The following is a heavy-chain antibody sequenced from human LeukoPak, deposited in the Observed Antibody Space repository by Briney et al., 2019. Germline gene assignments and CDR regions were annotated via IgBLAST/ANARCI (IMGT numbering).Heavy chain of an antibody. Sequence: KTSETLSLTCAVYGGSFSGYYWSWIRQPPGKGLEWIGEINHSGSTNYNPSLKSRVTISVDTSKNQFSLKLSSVTAADTAVYYCARYPIIGVAPDAFDAFDIWGQGTMVTVSS. CDR3: ARYPIIGVAPDAFDAFDI. D-gene: IGHD1-26*01. J-gene: IGHJ3*02. CDR2: INHSGST. V-gene: IGHV4-34*01. CDR1: GGSFSGYY.